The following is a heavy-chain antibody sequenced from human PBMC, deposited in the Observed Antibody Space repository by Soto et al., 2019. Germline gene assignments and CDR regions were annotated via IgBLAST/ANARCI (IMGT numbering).Heavy chain of an antibody. V-gene: IGHV4-59*12. Sequence: KASETLSLTCTVSGVSITSYFWSWIRQTPGKGLDWIGSISFSGATYSNPSLKGRAALSVDTSENQITLTLTSLTPADTAVYFCARLYTYGYYHFDHWGQGTLVTVSS. D-gene: IGHD3-22*01. CDR3: ARLYTYGYYHFDH. J-gene: IGHJ4*02. CDR2: ISFSGAT. CDR1: GVSITSYF.